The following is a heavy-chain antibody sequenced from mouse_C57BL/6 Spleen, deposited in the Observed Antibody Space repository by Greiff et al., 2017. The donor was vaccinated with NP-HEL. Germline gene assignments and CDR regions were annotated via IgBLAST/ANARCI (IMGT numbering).Heavy chain of an antibody. D-gene: IGHD1-1*01. V-gene: IGHV1-26*01. CDR2: INPNNGGT. CDR3: ARSVYYGSSHWYFDV. J-gene: IGHJ1*03. Sequence: VRLQQSGPELVKPGASVKISCKASGYTFTDYYMNWVKQSHGKSLEWIGDINPNNGGTSYNQKFKGKATLTVDKSSSTAYMELRSLTSEDSAVYYCARSVYYGSSHWYFDVWGTGTTVTVSS. CDR1: GYTFTDYY.